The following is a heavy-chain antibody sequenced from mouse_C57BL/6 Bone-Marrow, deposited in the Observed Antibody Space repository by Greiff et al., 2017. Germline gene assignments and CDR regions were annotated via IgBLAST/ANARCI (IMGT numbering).Heavy chain of an antibody. Sequence: EVQLQESGPVLVKPGASVKMSCKASGYTFTDYYMNWVKQSHGKSLEWIGVINPYNGGTSYNQKFKGKATLTVDKSSSTAYMELNSLTSEDSAVYYCAYYYGPHYFDYWGQGTTLTVSS. V-gene: IGHV1-19*01. CDR2: INPYNGGT. CDR3: AYYYGPHYFDY. D-gene: IGHD1-1*01. CDR1: GYTFTDYY. J-gene: IGHJ2*01.